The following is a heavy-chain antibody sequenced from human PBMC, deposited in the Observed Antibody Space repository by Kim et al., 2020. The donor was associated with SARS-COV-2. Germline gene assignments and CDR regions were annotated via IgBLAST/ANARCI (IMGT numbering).Heavy chain of an antibody. V-gene: IGHV3-30*02. CDR3: AKDVDDYSNYDGMDV. Sequence: DSVKGRLTNSRDNSKNTLYLQMNSLRAEDTAVYYCAKDVDDYSNYDGMDVWGQGTTVTVSS. D-gene: IGHD4-4*01. J-gene: IGHJ6*02.